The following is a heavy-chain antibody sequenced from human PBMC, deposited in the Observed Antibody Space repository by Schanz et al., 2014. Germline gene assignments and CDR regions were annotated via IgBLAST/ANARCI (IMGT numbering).Heavy chain of an antibody. CDR2: IYSTGST. CDR3: ASKARYTYGYDY. CDR1: GGSISSGSYY. Sequence: QVQLQESGPGLVKPSQTLSLTCTVSGGSISSGSYYWSWIRQPAGKGLEWIGRIYSTGSTNYNPSLKSRLPISKDTSKNQFSLKLTSVTAADTAVYYCASKARYTYGYDYWGQGTLVTVSS. V-gene: IGHV4-61*02. D-gene: IGHD5-18*01. J-gene: IGHJ4*02.